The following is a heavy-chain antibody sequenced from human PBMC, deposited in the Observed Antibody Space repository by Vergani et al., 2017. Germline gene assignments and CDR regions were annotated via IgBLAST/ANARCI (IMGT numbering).Heavy chain of an antibody. Sequence: VQLVESGGGVVQPGRSLRLPCAASGFTFSSYAMHWVRQAPGKGLEWVSAISGSGGSTYYADSVKGRFTISRDNSKNTLYLQMNSLRAEDTAVYYCASHYYDSSGSPDYFDYWGQGTLVTVSS. CDR1: GFTFSSYA. J-gene: IGHJ4*02. CDR3: ASHYYDSSGSPDYFDY. D-gene: IGHD3-22*01. CDR2: ISGSGGST. V-gene: IGHV3-23*04.